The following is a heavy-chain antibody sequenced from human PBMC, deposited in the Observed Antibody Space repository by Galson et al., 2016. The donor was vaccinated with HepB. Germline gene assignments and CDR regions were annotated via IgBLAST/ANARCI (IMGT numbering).Heavy chain of an antibody. J-gene: IGHJ6*02. D-gene: IGHD1/OR15-1a*01. Sequence: CAISGDSVSSHSAAWNWIRQPPSRGLEWLGRTYYRSKWYNDYAVSVKSRIIVNPDTSKNQFSLQLNSVTPEDTAVYYCVEQRKGAPYGMDVWGQGTTVTVSS. CDR1: GDSVSSHSAA. V-gene: IGHV6-1*01. CDR3: VEQRKGAPYGMDV. CDR2: TYYRSKWYN.